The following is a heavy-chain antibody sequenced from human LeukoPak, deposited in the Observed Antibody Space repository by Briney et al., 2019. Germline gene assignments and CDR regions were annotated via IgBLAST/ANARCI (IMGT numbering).Heavy chain of an antibody. Sequence: RSSETLSVTCTVSGGSISSYYWSWIRQPPGKGLEWIGYIYYSGSTNYNPSLKSRVTISVDTSKNQFSLKLSSVTAADTAVYYCARVLRRYSYGVDAFDIWGQGTMVTVSS. CDR1: GGSISSYY. CDR3: ARVLRRYSYGVDAFDI. D-gene: IGHD5-18*01. J-gene: IGHJ3*02. V-gene: IGHV4-59*01. CDR2: IYYSGST.